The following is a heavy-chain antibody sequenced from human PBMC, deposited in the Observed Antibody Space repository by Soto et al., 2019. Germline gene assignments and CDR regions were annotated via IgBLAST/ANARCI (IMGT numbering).Heavy chain of an antibody. J-gene: IGHJ5*02. V-gene: IGHV4-34*01. D-gene: IGHD4-17*01. CDR2: IHETGST. CDR3: ARDGGTTTETIFDP. Sequence: SETLSLTCAVYGGSFSGYYWSWIRQSPGKGLEWIGEIHETGSTNYNPSLKSRVTISLDTAKNRFSLNMNSVTAADTATYYCARDGGTTTETIFDPWGQGTLVTVSS. CDR1: GGSFSGYY.